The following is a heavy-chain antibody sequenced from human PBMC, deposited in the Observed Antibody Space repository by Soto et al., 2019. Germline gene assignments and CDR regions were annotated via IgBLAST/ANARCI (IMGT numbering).Heavy chain of an antibody. V-gene: IGHV3-21*01. D-gene: IGHD2-21*02. J-gene: IGHJ4*02. CDR2: ISSSRSYI. CDR1: GFTFSSYS. CDR3: AREALYCGGDCYTPDY. Sequence: EVQLVESGGGLVKPGGSLRLSCAASGFTFSSYSMNWVRQAPGKGLEWVSSISSSRSYIYYADSVKGRFTISRDNAQNSLYLQMDSLRAEDTAVYYCAREALYCGGDCYTPDYWGQGTLVTVSS.